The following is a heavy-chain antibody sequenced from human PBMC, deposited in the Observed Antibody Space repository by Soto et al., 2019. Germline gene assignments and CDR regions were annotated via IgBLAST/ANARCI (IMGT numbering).Heavy chain of an antibody. CDR3: ASDLGYYESDGYFDY. D-gene: IGHD3-22*01. Sequence: GGSLRLSCAASGFTFSDNYMSWIRQAPGKGLEWVSYIRSSGSIIYYADSVKGRFTISRDNAKNSLYLQMNSLRAEETAVYYCASDLGYYESDGYFDYWGQGALVTGSS. CDR2: IRSSGSII. V-gene: IGHV3-11*01. J-gene: IGHJ4*02. CDR1: GFTFSDNY.